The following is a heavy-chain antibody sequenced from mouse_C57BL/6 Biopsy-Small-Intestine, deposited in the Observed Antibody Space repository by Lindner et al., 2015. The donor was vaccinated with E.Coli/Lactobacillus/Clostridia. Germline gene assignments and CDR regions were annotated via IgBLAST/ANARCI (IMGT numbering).Heavy chain of an antibody. J-gene: IGHJ4*01. V-gene: IGHV1-80*01. D-gene: IGHD1-1*01. CDR3: ARYSYYGSYYYAMDY. CDR1: GYAFSSYW. CDR2: IYPGDGDT. Sequence: VQLQESGAELVKPGASVKISCKVSGYAFSSYWMNWVKQRPGKGLEWIGQIYPGDGDTNYNGKFKGKATLTADKSSSTAYMQLSSLTSEDSAVYFCARYSYYGSYYYAMDYWGQGTSVTVSS.